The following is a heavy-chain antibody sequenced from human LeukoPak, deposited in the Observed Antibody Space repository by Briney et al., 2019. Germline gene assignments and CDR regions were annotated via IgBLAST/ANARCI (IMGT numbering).Heavy chain of an antibody. CDR1: GYTFTGYY. CDR3: ARSDYGDYFDY. V-gene: IGHV1-2*06. D-gene: IGHD4-17*01. Sequence: ASVKVSCKASGYTFTGYYMHWVRQAPGQGLEWMGRINPNSGGTNYAQKFQGRVTMTRDTSISTAYMELSRLGSDDTAVYYCARSDYGDYFDYWGQGTLVTVSS. J-gene: IGHJ4*02. CDR2: INPNSGGT.